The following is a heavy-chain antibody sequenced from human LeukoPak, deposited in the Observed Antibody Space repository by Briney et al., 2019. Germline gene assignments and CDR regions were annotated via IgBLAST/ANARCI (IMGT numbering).Heavy chain of an antibody. D-gene: IGHD3-9*01. V-gene: IGHV1-2*02. CDR2: INPNSGGT. Sequence: ASVKVSCKTSGYTFTDYYMHWVRQAPGQGLEWMGWINPNSGGTKFAQKFQGRVTLTRDTSVSTAYMELSRLRSDDTAVYYCAILLTDQGDYLGLGSLVTVSS. J-gene: IGHJ4*02. CDR1: GYTFTDYY. CDR3: AILLTDQGDY.